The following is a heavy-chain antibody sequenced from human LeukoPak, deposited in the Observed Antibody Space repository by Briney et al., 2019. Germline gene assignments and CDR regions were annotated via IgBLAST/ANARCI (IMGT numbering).Heavy chain of an antibody. J-gene: IGHJ4*02. Sequence: GGSLRLSCAASGFTFSSYGMHWARQAPGKGLEWVAVISYDGSNKYYADSVKGRFTISRDNSKNTLYLQMNSLRAEDTAVYYCAKDHGYDSSGYTDYWGQGTLVTVSS. V-gene: IGHV3-30*18. D-gene: IGHD3-22*01. CDR2: ISYDGSNK. CDR1: GFTFSSYG. CDR3: AKDHGYDSSGYTDY.